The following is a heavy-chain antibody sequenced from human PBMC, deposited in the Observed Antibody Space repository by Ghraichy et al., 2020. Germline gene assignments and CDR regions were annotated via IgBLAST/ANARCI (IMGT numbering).Heavy chain of an antibody. J-gene: IGHJ4*02. D-gene: IGHD6-13*01. CDR1: GGSISSNY. CDR3: AGGPYSNTWYYSDY. V-gene: IGHV4-59*12. CDR2: IYHSGST. Sequence: GSLRLSCTVSGGSISSNYWSWIRQPPGKGLEWIGYIYHSGSTNYNPSLKSRVTISVDTSNNQFSLKLSSVTAADTAVYYCAGGPYSNTWYYSDYWGQGTLVTVSS.